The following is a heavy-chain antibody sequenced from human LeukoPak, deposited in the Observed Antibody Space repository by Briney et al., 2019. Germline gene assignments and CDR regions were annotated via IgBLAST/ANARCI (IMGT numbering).Heavy chain of an antibody. CDR3: TSYSSSSRFDY. CDR2: IRSKANSYAT. D-gene: IGHD6-6*01. V-gene: IGHV3-73*01. CDR1: GFTFSGSA. J-gene: IGHJ4*02. Sequence: GGSLRLSCAASGFTFSGSAMHWVRQASGKGLEWVGRIRSKANSYATAYAASVKGRFTISRDDSKNTAYLQMNSLKTEDTAVYYCTSYSSSSRFDYWGQGTLVTVSS.